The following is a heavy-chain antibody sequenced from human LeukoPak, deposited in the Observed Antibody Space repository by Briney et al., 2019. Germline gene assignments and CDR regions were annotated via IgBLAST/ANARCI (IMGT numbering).Heavy chain of an antibody. V-gene: IGHV4-34*01. D-gene: IGHD4-23*01. CDR1: GGSFSGYY. CDR2: INHSGST. J-gene: IGHJ4*02. CDR3: ARVAEDGGLDY. Sequence: SETLSLTCAVYGGSFSGYYWSWIRQPPGKGLEWIGGINHSGSTNYNPSLKSRVTISVDTSKNQFSLKLSSVTAADTAVYYCARVAEDGGLDYWGQGTLVTVSS.